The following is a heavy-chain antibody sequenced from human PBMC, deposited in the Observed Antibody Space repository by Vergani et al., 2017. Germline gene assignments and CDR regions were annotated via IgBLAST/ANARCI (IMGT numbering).Heavy chain of an antibody. Sequence: QVQLVQSGAEVKKPGASVKVSCKASGYTFTSYDINWVRQATGQGLEWMGWMNPNSGNTGYAQKFQGRVTMTRNTSISTAYMELSSLKASDTAMYYCARRITGTVYAFDIWGQGTMVTVSS. V-gene: IGHV1-8*01. D-gene: IGHD1-20*01. CDR3: ARRITGTVYAFDI. J-gene: IGHJ3*02. CDR2: MNPNSGNT. CDR1: GYTFTSYD.